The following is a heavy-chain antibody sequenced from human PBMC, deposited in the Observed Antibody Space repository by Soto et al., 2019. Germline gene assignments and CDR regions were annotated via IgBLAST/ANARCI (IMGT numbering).Heavy chain of an antibody. J-gene: IGHJ4*02. CDR1: GFTFDDYA. CDR3: ARVVAATQFFDY. D-gene: IGHD2-15*01. CDR2: ISWNSGSI. V-gene: IGHV3-9*01. Sequence: EVQLVESGGGLVQPGRSLRLSCAASGFTFDDYAMHWVRQAPGKGLEWVSGISWNSGSIGYADSVKGRFTISRDNAKNSLYLQMNSLRVEDTALYYCARVVAATQFFDYWGQGTLVTVSS.